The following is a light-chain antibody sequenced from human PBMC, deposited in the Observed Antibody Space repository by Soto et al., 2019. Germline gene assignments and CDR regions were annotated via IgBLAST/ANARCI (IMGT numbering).Light chain of an antibody. CDR2: QTS. V-gene: IGKV1-5*03. Sequence: DIQMTQSPSTVSASVVDRVTLSCLASQNISSWLAWYHQKPGKAPNLLIYQTSNLESGVPSRFSGRGSGTEFTLTITSLQPDDFATYYCQQYNSYPWTFGQGTKVDIK. J-gene: IGKJ1*01. CDR1: QNISSW. CDR3: QQYNSYPWT.